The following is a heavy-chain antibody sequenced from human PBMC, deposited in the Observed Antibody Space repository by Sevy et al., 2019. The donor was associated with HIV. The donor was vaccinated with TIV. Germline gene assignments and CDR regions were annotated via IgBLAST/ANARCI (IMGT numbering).Heavy chain of an antibody. CDR3: AKDKEDDYSDYYFDH. J-gene: IGHJ4*02. CDR2: ISSDGSDE. Sequence: GGSLRLSCSASGFIFSSYGMHWVRQTPGKGLEWVAIISSDGSDEFYAESVRGRFTISRDNSRNTLYLQMDSLRLEDTAIYYCAKDKEDDYSDYYFDHWGQGALVTVSS. CDR1: GFIFSSYG. D-gene: IGHD4-17*01. V-gene: IGHV3-30*18.